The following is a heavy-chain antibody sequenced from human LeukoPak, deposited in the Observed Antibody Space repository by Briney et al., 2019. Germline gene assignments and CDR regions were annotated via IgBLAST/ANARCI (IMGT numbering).Heavy chain of an antibody. D-gene: IGHD5-18*01. CDR1: EFTFSNFA. CDR3: ARDGGYTYGYDY. J-gene: IGHJ4*02. Sequence: HPGGSLRLSCAASEFTFSNFAMSWVRQAPGKGLEWVSTISGSGDNTYYADSVKGRFTISRDNSKNTLSLHMNTLRAEDTAVYYCARDGGYTYGYDYWGQGSLVTVSS. V-gene: IGHV3-23*01. CDR2: ISGSGDNT.